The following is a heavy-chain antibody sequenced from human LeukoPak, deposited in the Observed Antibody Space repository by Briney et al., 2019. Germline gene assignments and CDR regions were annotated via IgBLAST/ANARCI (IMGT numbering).Heavy chain of an antibody. Sequence: GGSLRLSCAASGFTFATSWMTWVRQAPGNGLEWVALMNQDGSKTLFVDSVKGRFAISRDNGKNSLYLQTDSLRAEDTAVYFCTRDPSHGALDIWGQGTTVTVSS. CDR1: GFTFATSW. CDR3: TRDPSHGALDI. CDR2: MNQDGSKT. V-gene: IGHV3-7*01. J-gene: IGHJ3*02.